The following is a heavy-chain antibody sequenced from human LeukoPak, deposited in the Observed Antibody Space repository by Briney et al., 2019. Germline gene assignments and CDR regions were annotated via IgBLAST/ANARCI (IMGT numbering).Heavy chain of an antibody. V-gene: IGHV3-74*01. CDR3: GRANPADFNL. CDR1: EFTFSNYW. CDR2: IRYDGIVT. J-gene: IGHJ2*01. Sequence: QTGGSLRLSCVASEFTFSNYWIHWVRQPPGKGLVWVSRIRYDGIVTNYADSVEGRFTISRDNAKNTVHLQMNSLRDDDTAVYYCGRANPADFNLWGRGTLVTVSS. D-gene: IGHD1-14*01.